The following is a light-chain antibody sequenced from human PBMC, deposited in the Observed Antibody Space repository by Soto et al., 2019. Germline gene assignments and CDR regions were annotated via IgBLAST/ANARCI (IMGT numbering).Light chain of an antibody. CDR3: QQYNNWPGT. J-gene: IGKJ1*01. Sequence: DILMTQSPATLSFSPGGRATLSCRASQSVSSNLAWYQQKPGQAPRLLIQRASTRDTGIPARFSGSGSGTEFTLTISSLQSEDFAVYFCQQYNNWPGTFGQGTKVEI. CDR2: RAS. CDR1: QSVSSN. V-gene: IGKV3-15*01.